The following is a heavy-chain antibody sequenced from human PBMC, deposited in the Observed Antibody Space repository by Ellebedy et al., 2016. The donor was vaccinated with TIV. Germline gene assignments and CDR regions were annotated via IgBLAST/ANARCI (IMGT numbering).Heavy chain of an antibody. Sequence: GESLKISXAASGFTFSDYYMSWIRQAPGKGLEWVSYISSSSSYTNYADSVKGRFTISRDNSKNTVHLQVNTVRAEDTAVYYCARDHGERSAFWISMGYWGQGTLVTVSS. V-gene: IGHV3-11*06. J-gene: IGHJ4*02. CDR1: GFTFSDYY. CDR2: ISSSSSYT. CDR3: ARDHGERSAFWISMGY. D-gene: IGHD2/OR15-2a*01.